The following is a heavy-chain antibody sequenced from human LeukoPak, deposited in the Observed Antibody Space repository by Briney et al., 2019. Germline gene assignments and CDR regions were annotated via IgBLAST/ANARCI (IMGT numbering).Heavy chain of an antibody. Sequence: PGGSVRLSCVGSGFTLGSQGMRWVRQEPEKGKEFDSGIYENGGTTYYADSVKGRFSISRDNSKNTLYLQMDSLRGEDTAVYYCAKGEYQLPYPNWFDPWGQGTLVTVSS. D-gene: IGHD2-2*01. V-gene: IGHV3-23*01. CDR3: AKGEYQLPYPNWFDP. CDR2: IYENGGTT. CDR1: GFTLGSQG. J-gene: IGHJ5*02.